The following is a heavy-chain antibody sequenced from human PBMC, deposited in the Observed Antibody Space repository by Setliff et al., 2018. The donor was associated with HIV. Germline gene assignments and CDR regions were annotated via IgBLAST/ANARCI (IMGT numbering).Heavy chain of an antibody. J-gene: IGHJ4*02. Sequence: GASVKVSCKASGGTFTKYTFTWVRQAPGQGLEWMGWISGYSGDTKYAQKFQDRVTVTTDTSTNTAYLELRSLTSDDTAVYYCARSLSDDSKYVFLYWGQGTLVTVSS. V-gene: IGHV1-18*01. D-gene: IGHD4-4*01. CDR1: GGTFTKYT. CDR3: ARSLSDDSKYVFLY. CDR2: ISGYSGDT.